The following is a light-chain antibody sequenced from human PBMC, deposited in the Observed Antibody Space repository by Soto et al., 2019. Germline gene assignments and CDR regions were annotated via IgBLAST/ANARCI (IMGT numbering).Light chain of an antibody. V-gene: IGKV3-20*01. CDR1: QTIASRY. J-gene: IGKJ5*01. CDR3: QEYDTSPPT. Sequence: EMVLTQSPGTLSLSPGERATVSCRASQTIASRYLPWYQHQPGQAPRLLIYRTFARAPGIPDRFSGGGSGPDFTLPISRLEREDFAVYYCQEYDTSPPTFGQGTRRDIK. CDR2: RTF.